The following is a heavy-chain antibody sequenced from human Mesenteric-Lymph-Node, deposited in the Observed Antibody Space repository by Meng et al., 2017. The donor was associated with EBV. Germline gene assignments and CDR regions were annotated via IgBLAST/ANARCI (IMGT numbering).Heavy chain of an antibody. CDR1: GGSISSSNW. Sequence: VHLQESGPGLVKPSGTLSLTCAGSGGSISSSNWWTWVRQPPGKGLEWIGEIFPTGGTNYNPSLKSRLTISVDKSKNQFSLKLSSVTAADTAVYYCAREGEVGYYESSGYYYWGQGTLVTVSS. J-gene: IGHJ4*02. D-gene: IGHD3-22*01. CDR3: AREGEVGYYESSGYYY. V-gene: IGHV4-4*02. CDR2: IFPTGGT.